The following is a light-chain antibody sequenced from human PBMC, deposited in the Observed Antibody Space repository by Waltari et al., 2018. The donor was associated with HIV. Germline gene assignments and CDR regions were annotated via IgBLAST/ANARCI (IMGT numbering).Light chain of an antibody. J-gene: IGKJ2*01. CDR1: QNVISSY. Sequence: EIVLPQSPGTLSLSPGERATLSCRASQNVISSYLAWYQQKPGQAPRLLIFGASSRATGIPDRFSGSGSGTDFTLTISRLEPEDFAVYYCQQYVSSPHTFGQGTKLEIK. CDR2: GAS. CDR3: QQYVSSPHT. V-gene: IGKV3-20*01.